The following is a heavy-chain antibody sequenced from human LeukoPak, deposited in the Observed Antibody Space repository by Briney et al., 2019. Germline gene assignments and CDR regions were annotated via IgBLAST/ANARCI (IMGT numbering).Heavy chain of an antibody. Sequence: KASETLSLTCTVSGGSMSSSSYYWGWIRQPPGKGLEWIGYIYYSGSTNYNPSLKSRVTISVETSKNQFSLKLSSVTAADTAVYYCARVTGYMIEDYFDYWGQGTLVTVSS. J-gene: IGHJ4*02. CDR2: IYYSGST. D-gene: IGHD3-22*01. CDR1: GGSMSSSSYY. V-gene: IGHV4-61*05. CDR3: ARVTGYMIEDYFDY.